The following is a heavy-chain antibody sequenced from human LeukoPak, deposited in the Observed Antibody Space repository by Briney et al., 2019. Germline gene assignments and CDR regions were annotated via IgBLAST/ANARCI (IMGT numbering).Heavy chain of an antibody. J-gene: IGHJ6*03. Sequence: SETLSLTCGVYGGSFSGYYCSWIRQPPGKGLEWIGEINHSGSTNYNPSLKSRVTISVDTSKNQFSLKLSSVTAADTAVFYRPRLAYDILTGYYSYYYYMDVWGKGTTVTISS. CDR3: PRLAYDILTGYYSYYYYMDV. CDR1: GGSFSGYY. V-gene: IGHV4-34*01. D-gene: IGHD3-9*01. CDR2: INHSGST.